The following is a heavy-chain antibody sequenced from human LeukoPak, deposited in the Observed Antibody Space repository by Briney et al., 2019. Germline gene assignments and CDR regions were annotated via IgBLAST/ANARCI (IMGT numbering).Heavy chain of an antibody. CDR1: GGSISSGSYY. CDR2: IYTSGST. V-gene: IGHV4-61*02. J-gene: IGHJ3*02. CDR3: ARCYGSGSYYPYAFDI. Sequence: SETLSLTCTVSGGSISSGSYYWSWIRQPAGKGLEWIGRIYTSGSTHYNPSLKSRVTISVDTSKNQFSLKLSSVTAADTAVYYCARCYGSGSYYPYAFDIWGQGTMVTVSS. D-gene: IGHD3-10*01.